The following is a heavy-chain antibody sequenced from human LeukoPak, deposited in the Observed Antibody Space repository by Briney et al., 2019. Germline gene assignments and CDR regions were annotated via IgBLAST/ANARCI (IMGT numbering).Heavy chain of an antibody. CDR2: ISSSSSSYI. J-gene: IGHJ6*02. CDR1: GFTFSSYS. V-gene: IGHV3-21*01. Sequence: PGGSLRLSCAASGFTFSSYSMNWVRQAPGKGLEWVSSISSSSSSYIYYADSVKGRFTISRDNAKNSLYLQMNSLRAEDTAVYYCARESWLAAAPYGMDVWGQGTTVTVSS. CDR3: ARESWLAAAPYGMDV. D-gene: IGHD6-13*01.